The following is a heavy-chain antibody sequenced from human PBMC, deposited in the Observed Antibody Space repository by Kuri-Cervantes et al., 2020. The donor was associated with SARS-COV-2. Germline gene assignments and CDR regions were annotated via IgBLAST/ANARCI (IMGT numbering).Heavy chain of an antibody. V-gene: IGHV4-34*01. CDR2: INHSGST. CDR1: GGSFSGYY. Sequence: SQTLSLTCAVYGGSFSGYYWSWIRQPPGKGLEWIGEINHSGSTYYNPSLKSRVTISVDTSKNQFSLKLSSVTAADTAVYYCARHDRPGIAAAGMFDPWGQGTLVTVSS. J-gene: IGHJ5*02. D-gene: IGHD6-13*01. CDR3: ARHDRPGIAAAGMFDP.